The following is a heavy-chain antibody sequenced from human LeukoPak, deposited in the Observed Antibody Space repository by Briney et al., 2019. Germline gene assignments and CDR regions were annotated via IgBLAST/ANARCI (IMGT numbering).Heavy chain of an antibody. V-gene: IGHV3-64*01. D-gene: IGHD4/OR15-4a*01. CDR1: GFTFSSYA. Sequence: GGSLRLSCAASGFTFSSYAMHWVRQAPGKGLEYVLAISSNGGSTYYANSVKGRFTTSRDNSKNTLYLQMGSLRAEDMAVYYCASANGAVGAFDIWGQGTMVTASS. CDR2: ISSNGGST. J-gene: IGHJ3*02. CDR3: ASANGAVGAFDI.